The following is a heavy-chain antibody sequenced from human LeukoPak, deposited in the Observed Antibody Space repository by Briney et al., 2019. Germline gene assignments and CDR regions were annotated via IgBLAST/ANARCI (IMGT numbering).Heavy chain of an antibody. V-gene: IGHV4-39*01. Sequence: SETLSLTCTVSGASISSSTDYWGWIRQPPGKGLEWIANIYYSGSTYYNPSLKSRVTISVDTSKNQFSLKLSSVTAADTAVYYCARLPTVTFFDYWGQGTLVTVSS. CDR3: ARLPTVTFFDY. D-gene: IGHD4-17*01. CDR1: GASISSSTDY. J-gene: IGHJ4*02. CDR2: IYYSGST.